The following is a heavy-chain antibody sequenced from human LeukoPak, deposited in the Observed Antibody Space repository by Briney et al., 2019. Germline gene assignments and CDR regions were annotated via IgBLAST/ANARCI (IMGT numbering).Heavy chain of an antibody. CDR1: GYSIKNGCY. Sequence: SETLSLTCSVSGYSIKNGCYWDWIRQAPGKGLEWLGSILHTGKTFYNPSLKSRLTLSVDTSKNQFSLNLRSVTASDTAVYYCARGNAFDVWGQGTMVTVSS. CDR3: ARGNAFDV. J-gene: IGHJ3*01. CDR2: ILHTGKT. V-gene: IGHV4-38-2*02.